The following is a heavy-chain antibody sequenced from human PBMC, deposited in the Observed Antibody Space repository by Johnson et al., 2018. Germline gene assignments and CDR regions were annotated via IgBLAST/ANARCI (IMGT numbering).Heavy chain of an antibody. CDR2: ISSSSSTI. V-gene: IGHV3-48*01. Sequence: VQLVESGGGLVQPGGSLRLSCAASGFTFSSYSMNWVRQAPGKGLEWVSYISSSSSTIYYADSVKGRFTITRDNAKTSLYLQMNRLRAEDTAVYYCAREPSYDYYYYYMDVWGKGTTVTVAS. CDR1: GFTFSSYS. D-gene: IGHD5-18*01. J-gene: IGHJ6*03. CDR3: AREPSYDYYYYYMDV.